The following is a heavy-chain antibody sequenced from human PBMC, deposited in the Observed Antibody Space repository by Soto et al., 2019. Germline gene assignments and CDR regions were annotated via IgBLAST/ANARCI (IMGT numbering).Heavy chain of an antibody. D-gene: IGHD5-12*01. Sequence: PGGSLRIFCAAYGFTFSSYSMNWVRQAPGKGLEWVSSISSSSSYIYYADSVKGRFTISRDNAKNSLYLQMNSLRAEDTAVYYCARVTITIFMDVWGQGTTVTVSS. CDR1: GFTFSSYS. J-gene: IGHJ6*02. V-gene: IGHV3-21*01. CDR3: ARVTITIFMDV. CDR2: ISSSSSYI.